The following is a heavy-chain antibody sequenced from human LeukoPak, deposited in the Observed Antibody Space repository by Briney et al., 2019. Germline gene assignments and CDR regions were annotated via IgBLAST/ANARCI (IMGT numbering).Heavy chain of an antibody. CDR1: GGTFSSYA. D-gene: IGHD1-26*01. V-gene: IGHV1-46*01. CDR3: ARQSSIVGATHWFDP. Sequence: ASVKVSCKASGGTFSSYAISWVRQAPGQGLEWMGIINPSGGSTSYAQKFQGRVTMTRDTSTSTVYMELSSLRSEDTAVYYCARQSSIVGATHWFDPWGQGTLVTVSS. J-gene: IGHJ5*02. CDR2: INPSGGST.